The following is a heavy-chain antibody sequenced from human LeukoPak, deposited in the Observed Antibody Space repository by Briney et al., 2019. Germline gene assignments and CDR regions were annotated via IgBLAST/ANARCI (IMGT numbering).Heavy chain of an antibody. D-gene: IGHD6-13*01. J-gene: IGHJ4*02. V-gene: IGHV1-46*01. CDR3: ASLSSSSFDY. CDR1: GDTFTSYY. Sequence: ASVKVSCKASGDTFTSYYMHWVRQAPGQGLEWMGIMNPSGGSTSYAQKFQGRVTMTRDTSTSTVYMEPSSLRSEDTAVYYCASLSSSSFDYWGQGTLVTVSS. CDR2: MNPSGGST.